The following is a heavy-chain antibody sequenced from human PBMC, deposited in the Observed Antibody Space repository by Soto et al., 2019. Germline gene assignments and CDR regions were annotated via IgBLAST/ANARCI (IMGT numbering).Heavy chain of an antibody. J-gene: IGHJ3*02. CDR1: GYSFTSYW. D-gene: IGHD5-18*01. CDR3: ATLPEDTATDLDAFDI. CDR2: IYPGDSDT. V-gene: IGHV5-51*01. Sequence: GESLKISCKGSGYSFTSYWIGWVRQMPGKGLEWMGIIYPGDSDTRYSPSFQGQVTISADKSISTAYLQWSSLKASDTAMYYCATLPEDTATDLDAFDIWGQGTMVTVAS.